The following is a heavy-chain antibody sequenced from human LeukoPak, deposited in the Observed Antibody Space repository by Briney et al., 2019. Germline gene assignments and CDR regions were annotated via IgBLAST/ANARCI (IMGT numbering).Heavy chain of an antibody. CDR2: MFHSGSP. V-gene: IGHV4-59*01. D-gene: IGHD2-2*01. Sequence: PSETLSLTCTVSRGSIRSYYWNWIRQSPRRGLEWIGYMFHSGSPNYNPSLKSRVAISIDTSKNQFSLKLSSVTAADTAVYYCARGSRYCSTTSCSSFDYWGQGTLVTVSS. CDR1: RGSIRSYY. J-gene: IGHJ4*02. CDR3: ARGSRYCSTTSCSSFDY.